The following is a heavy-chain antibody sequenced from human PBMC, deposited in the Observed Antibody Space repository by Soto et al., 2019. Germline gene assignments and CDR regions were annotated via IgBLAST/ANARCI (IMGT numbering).Heavy chain of an antibody. CDR2: IDPSDSYT. Sequence: ESRKISCKGSGYSFTSYWISWVRQMPGKGLEWMGRIDPSDSYTNYSPSFQGHVTISADKSISTAYLQWSSLKASDTAMYYCARDSRDDFWSGYRAGMDVWGQGTTVTVSS. V-gene: IGHV5-10-1*01. J-gene: IGHJ6*02. CDR1: GYSFTSYW. CDR3: ARDSRDDFWSGYRAGMDV. D-gene: IGHD3-3*01.